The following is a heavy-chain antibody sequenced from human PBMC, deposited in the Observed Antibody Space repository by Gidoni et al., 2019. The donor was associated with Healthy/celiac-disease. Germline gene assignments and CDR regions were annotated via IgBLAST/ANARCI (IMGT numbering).Heavy chain of an antibody. CDR3: ARVGIAAQSRTYGMDV. Sequence: QVQLVQSGAEVKKPGASVKVACKASGYTFPGYYMPWVRQAPGQGLEWMGGGNPNSGGTNYAQKFQGWVTMTRDTSISTAYMELSRLRSDDTAVYYCARVGIAAQSRTYGMDVWGQGTTVTVSS. V-gene: IGHV1-2*04. D-gene: IGHD6-6*01. CDR2: GNPNSGGT. CDR1: GYTFPGYY. J-gene: IGHJ6*02.